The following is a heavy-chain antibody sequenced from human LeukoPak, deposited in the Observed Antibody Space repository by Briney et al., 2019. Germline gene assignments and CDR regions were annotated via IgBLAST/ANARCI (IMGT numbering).Heavy chain of an antibody. V-gene: IGHV5-10-1*01. J-gene: IGHJ4*02. Sequence: GESLKISCKGSGYSFTRYWISWVRQMPGQGLEWMGNFDPSDSYSNYNPSFQGHVTISADKSISTAFLQWRSLKASDTAMYYCARHFGYYGSGSFHVDYWGQGTQVTVSS. CDR3: ARHFGYYGSGSFHVDY. D-gene: IGHD3-10*01. CDR2: FDPSDSYS. CDR1: GYSFTRYW.